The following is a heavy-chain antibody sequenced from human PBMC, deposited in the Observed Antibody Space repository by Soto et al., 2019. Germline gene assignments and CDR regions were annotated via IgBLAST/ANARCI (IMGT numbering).Heavy chain of an antibody. CDR2: IKTDGSST. CDR1: GFTFSSYW. V-gene: IGHV3-74*01. D-gene: IGHD3-16*01. J-gene: IGHJ4*02. CDR3: ARVGVGHYEFDY. Sequence: EVQLVESGGALVQPGGSLRLSCAASGFTFSSYWMDWVRQAPGEGLVWVSRIKTDGSSTSYADSVKGRFTISRDNAKNTMYLQMNSLRAEDTAVYYCARVGVGHYEFDYWGQGTLVSVSS.